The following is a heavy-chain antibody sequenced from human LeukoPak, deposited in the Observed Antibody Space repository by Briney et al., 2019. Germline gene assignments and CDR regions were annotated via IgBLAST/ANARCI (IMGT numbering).Heavy chain of an antibody. J-gene: IGHJ4*02. CDR1: GFTFSSYW. Sequence: GGSLRLSCAASGFTFSSYWMSWVRQAPGKGLEWVANIKQDGSEKYYVDSVKGRFTISRDNAKNSLYLQMNSLRAEDTAVYYCARGDCSTSCYPTGLDYWGQGTLVTVSS. CDR2: IKQDGSEK. CDR3: ARGDCSTSCYPTGLDY. V-gene: IGHV3-7*01. D-gene: IGHD2-2*01.